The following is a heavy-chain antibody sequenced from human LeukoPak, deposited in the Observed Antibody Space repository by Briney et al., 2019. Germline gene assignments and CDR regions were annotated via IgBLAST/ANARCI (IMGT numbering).Heavy chain of an antibody. CDR1: RFTFSDYY. V-gene: IGHV3-11*05. J-gene: IGHJ5*02. D-gene: IGHD1-26*01. CDR2: ISPSTTHT. CDR3: ARGGHGAADQ. Sequence: GGSLRLSCAASRFTFSDYYMSWSRQAPGKLLEWLSYISPSTTHTSYADSVKGRFTISRDNAKNLLFLQMNSLRAEDTAVYYCARGGHGAADQWGQGTLVTVSS.